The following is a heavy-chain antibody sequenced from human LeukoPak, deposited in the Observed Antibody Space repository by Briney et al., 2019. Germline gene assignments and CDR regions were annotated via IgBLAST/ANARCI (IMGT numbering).Heavy chain of an antibody. J-gene: IGHJ2*01. CDR3: ARDPNYYDSSGYPRSHWYFDL. D-gene: IGHD3-22*01. CDR1: GGSFSGYY. CDR2: INHSGST. V-gene: IGHV4-34*01. Sequence: NPSETLSLTCAVYGGSFSGYYWSWIRQPPGKGREWIGEINHSGSTNYNPSLKSRVTISVDTSKNQFSLKLSSVTAADTAVYYCARDPNYYDSSGYPRSHWYFDLWGRGTLVTVSS.